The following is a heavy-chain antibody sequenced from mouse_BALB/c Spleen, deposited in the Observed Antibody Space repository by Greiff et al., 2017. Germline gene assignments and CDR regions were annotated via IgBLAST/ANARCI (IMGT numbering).Heavy chain of an antibody. Sequence: EVQVVESGGGLVKPGGSLKLSCAASGFTFSGYAMSWVRQTPEKRLEWVASISSGGSTYYPDSVKGRFTSFRDNARNILYLQMSSLRSEDTAMYYWARQSAHLYALDYWGQGTSGTVSS. CDR2: ISSGGST. CDR1: GFTFSGYA. J-gene: IGHJ4*01. V-gene: IGHV5-6-5*01. CDR3: ARQSAHLYALDY.